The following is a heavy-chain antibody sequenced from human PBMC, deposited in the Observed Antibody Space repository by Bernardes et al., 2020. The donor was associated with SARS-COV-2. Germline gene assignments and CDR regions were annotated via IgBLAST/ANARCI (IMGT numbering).Heavy chain of an antibody. V-gene: IGHV4-30-2*01. CDR3: ARGAAAFDI. Sequence: SETLFLTCTVSGGSVDSDGSSWSWLRQPPGQGLEWIGYIHHRGGTYYNPSLETRLTMSILKSKRQISLKLRSVTAADTAVYYCARGAAAFDIWGQGTVVTVSS. D-gene: IGHD2-15*01. J-gene: IGHJ3*02. CDR1: GGSVDSDGSS. CDR2: IHHRGGT.